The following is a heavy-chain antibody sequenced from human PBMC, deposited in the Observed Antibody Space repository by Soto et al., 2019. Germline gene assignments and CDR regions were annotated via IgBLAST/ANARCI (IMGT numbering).Heavy chain of an antibody. CDR2: INPNSGGT. J-gene: IGHJ6*02. CDR3: ARGGSGGIVVVPAVLADYYYGMDV. V-gene: IGHV1-2*04. Sequence: ASVKVSCKASGYTFTGYYMHWVRQAPGQGLEWMGWINPNSGGTNYAQKFQGWVTMTRDTSISTAYMEPSRLRSDDTAVYYCARGGSGGIVVVPAVLADYYYGMDVWGQGTTVTVSS. D-gene: IGHD2-2*01. CDR1: GYTFTGYY.